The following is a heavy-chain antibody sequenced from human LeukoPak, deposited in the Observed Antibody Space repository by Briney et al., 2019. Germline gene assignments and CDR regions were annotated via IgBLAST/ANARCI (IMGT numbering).Heavy chain of an antibody. CDR1: GFTFRDYY. D-gene: IGHD2-21*01. CDR3: ARDHMDAFDI. J-gene: IGHJ3*02. Sequence: PGGSLRLSCAASGFTFRDYYMGWIRQAPGNGLEWVAYITSSGNAVYHADSVKGRFTISRDNAKNSLFLQMNTLRVEDTAVYYCARDHMDAFDIWGQGTMVTVSS. CDR2: ITSSGNAV. V-gene: IGHV3-11*04.